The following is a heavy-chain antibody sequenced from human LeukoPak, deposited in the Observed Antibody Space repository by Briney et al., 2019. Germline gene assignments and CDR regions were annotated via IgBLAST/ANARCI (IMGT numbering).Heavy chain of an antibody. Sequence: GGPLRLSCAASGFTFSSYAMSWVRQAPGKGLEWVSAISGSGGSTYYADSVKGRFTISRDNSKNTLYLQMNSLRTEDTAVYYCAKDTPHGRDIVVVPAAIYAPGYYYGMDVWGQGTTVTVSS. V-gene: IGHV3-23*01. J-gene: IGHJ6*02. CDR1: GFTFSSYA. CDR3: AKDTPHGRDIVVVPAAIYAPGYYYGMDV. CDR2: ISGSGGST. D-gene: IGHD2-2*01.